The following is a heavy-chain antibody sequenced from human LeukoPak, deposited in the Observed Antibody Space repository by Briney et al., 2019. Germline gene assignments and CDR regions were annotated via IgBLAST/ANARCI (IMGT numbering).Heavy chain of an antibody. Sequence: GGSLRLSCAASGFTLSSYAMSWVRQAPGKGLEWVSAISGSGGSTYYADSVKGRFTISRDNSKNTLYLQMNSLRAEDTAVYYCAKAEGFLEWFPSWGQGTLVTVSS. V-gene: IGHV3-23*01. CDR2: ISGSGGST. J-gene: IGHJ5*02. CDR1: GFTLSSYA. D-gene: IGHD3-3*01. CDR3: AKAEGFLEWFPS.